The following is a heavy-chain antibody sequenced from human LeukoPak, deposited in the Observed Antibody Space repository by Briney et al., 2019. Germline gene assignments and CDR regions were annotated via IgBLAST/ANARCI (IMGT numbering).Heavy chain of an antibody. J-gene: IGHJ6*02. V-gene: IGHV3-48*02. CDR1: GFSFSSFG. CDR2: ISYSSSLT. D-gene: IGHD3-10*01. CDR3: AKVIRGGYGMDV. Sequence: PGGSLRLSCAASGFSFSSFGMNWVRQAPGKGLEWVPYISYSSSLTDYADSVKGRFTISRDNAKNSLSLQLNSLRDEDTAVYFCAKVIRGGYGMDVWGQGTMVTVSS.